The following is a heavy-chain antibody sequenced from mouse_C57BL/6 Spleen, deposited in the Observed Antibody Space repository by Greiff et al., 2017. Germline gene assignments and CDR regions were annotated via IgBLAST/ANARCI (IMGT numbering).Heavy chain of an antibody. Sequence: EVKLMESGEGLVKPGGSLKLSCAASGFTFSSYAMSWVRQTPEKRLEWVAYISSGGDYIYYADTVKGRFTISRDNARNTLYLQMSSLKSEDTAMYYCTRDHSNYYFDYWGQGTTLTVSS. V-gene: IGHV5-9-1*02. D-gene: IGHD2-5*01. J-gene: IGHJ2*01. CDR1: GFTFSSYA. CDR2: ISSGGDYI. CDR3: TRDHSNYYFDY.